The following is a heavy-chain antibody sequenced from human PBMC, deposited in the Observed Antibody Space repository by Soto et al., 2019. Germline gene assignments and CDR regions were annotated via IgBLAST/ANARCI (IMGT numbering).Heavy chain of an antibody. D-gene: IGHD6-6*01. CDR2: ISAYNGNT. Sequence: AAVKVSCKASGYTFTSYGISWVRQAPGQGLEWMGWISAYNGNTNYAQKLQCRVTMTTDTSTSTAYMELRSLRSDDTAVYYCARIEYSSSPPGLWGQGTLVTVSS. J-gene: IGHJ4*02. CDR1: GYTFTSYG. V-gene: IGHV1-18*01. CDR3: ARIEYSSSPPGL.